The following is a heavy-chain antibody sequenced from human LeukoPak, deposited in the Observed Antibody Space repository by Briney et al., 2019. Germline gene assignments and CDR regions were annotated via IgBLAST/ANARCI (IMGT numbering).Heavy chain of an antibody. J-gene: IGHJ4*02. CDR2: ITSSGGTI. CDR3: ATTGVLTGFYTWDFDY. Sequence: GGSLRLSCIVSGFTSSDYEMNWVRQAPGKGLEWVSYITSSGGTIYYADSVKGRFTTSRDNAKNSLYLQMNSLRAEDTAVYYCATTGVLTGFYTWDFDYWGQGTLVTVSS. CDR1: GFTSSDYE. D-gene: IGHD3-9*01. V-gene: IGHV3-48*03.